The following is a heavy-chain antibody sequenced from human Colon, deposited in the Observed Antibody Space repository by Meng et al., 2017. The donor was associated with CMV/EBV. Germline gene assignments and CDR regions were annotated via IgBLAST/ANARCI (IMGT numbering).Heavy chain of an antibody. CDR3: ARDLPGPPPVTYPTYYYYYGMDV. V-gene: IGHV3-21*01. Sequence: GGSLRLSCAASGFTFSSYSMNWVRQAPGKGLEWVSSISSSSSYIYYADSVKGRFTISSDNARNSLYLQMNSLRAEDTAVYYCARDLPGPPPVTYPTYYYYYGMDVWGQGTTVTVSS. CDR2: ISSSSSYI. CDR1: GFTFSSYS. D-gene: IGHD4-17*01. J-gene: IGHJ6*02.